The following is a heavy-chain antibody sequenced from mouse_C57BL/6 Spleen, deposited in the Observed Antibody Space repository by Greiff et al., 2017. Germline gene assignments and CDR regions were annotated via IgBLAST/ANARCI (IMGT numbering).Heavy chain of an antibody. CDR2: IYPGDGDT. CDR3: AREGDDYGVGQMYFEV. Sequence: QVQLQQSGPELVKPGASVKISCKASGYAFSSSWMNWVKQRPGKGLEWIGRIYPGDGDTNYNGKFKGKATLTADKSSSTAYMQLSSLTSEDSAVYVCAREGDDYGVGQMYFEVWGTGTTVTVSS. V-gene: IGHV1-82*01. J-gene: IGHJ1*03. CDR1: GYAFSSSW. D-gene: IGHD1-1*01.